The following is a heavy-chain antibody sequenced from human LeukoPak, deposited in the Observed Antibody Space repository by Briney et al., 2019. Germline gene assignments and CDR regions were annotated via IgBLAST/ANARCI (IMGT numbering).Heavy chain of an antibody. CDR2: ISWNSGSI. J-gene: IGHJ4*02. CDR1: GFTFDDYA. CDR3: ARGGTPRLTTVVTPGDY. D-gene: IGHD4-23*01. V-gene: IGHV3-9*01. Sequence: GGSLRLSCAASGFTFDDYAMHWVRQAPGKGLEWVSGISWNSGSIGYADSVKGRFTISRDNAKNSLYLQMNSLRAEDTAVYYCARGGTPRLTTVVTPGDYWAREHWSPSPQ.